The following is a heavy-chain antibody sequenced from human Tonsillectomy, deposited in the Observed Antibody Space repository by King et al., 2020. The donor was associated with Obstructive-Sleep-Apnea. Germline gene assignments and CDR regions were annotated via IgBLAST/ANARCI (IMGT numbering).Heavy chain of an antibody. J-gene: IGHJ6*02. Sequence: VQLVESGGGVVQPGRSLRLSCAASGFTFSTYGMHWVRQAPGKGLEWVALISYDGSNKYYADSVKGRFTISRDNSKNTLYLQMNSLRVEDTAVYYCAKVGGDYYYDGMDVWGQGTTVTVSS. CDR2: ISYDGSNK. V-gene: IGHV3-30*18. D-gene: IGHD3-16*01. CDR3: AKVGGDYYYDGMDV. CDR1: GFTFSTYG.